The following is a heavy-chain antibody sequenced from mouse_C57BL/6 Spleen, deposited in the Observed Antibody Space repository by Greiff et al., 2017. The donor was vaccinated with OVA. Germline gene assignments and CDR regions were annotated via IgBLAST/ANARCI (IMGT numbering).Heavy chain of an antibody. J-gene: IGHJ2*01. CDR2: IWWDDDK. CDR3: ARRQLRLHCDY. Sequence: QVQLKESGPGILQPSQTLSLTCSFSGFSLSTFGMGVGWIRQPPGKGLEWLAHIWWDDDKYYNPALKSRLTISKDTSKNQVFLKIANVDTADTATYYCARRQLRLHCDYWGQGTTLTVSS. CDR1: GFSLSTFGMG. D-gene: IGHD3-2*02. V-gene: IGHV8-8*01.